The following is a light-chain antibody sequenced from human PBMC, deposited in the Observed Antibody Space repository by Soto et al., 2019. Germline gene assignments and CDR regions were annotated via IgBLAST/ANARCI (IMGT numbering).Light chain of an antibody. CDR1: KGISSY. Sequence: IQLTQSPSSLSASVGDRVTVTCRASKGISSYLAWYQQQPGKAPKLLIYAASTLQRGVSSRFSGSGSGTDFTLTISSLQPEDFATYYCQQLNSYPPTFGQGTKLEIK. CDR3: QQLNSYPPT. V-gene: IGKV1-9*01. J-gene: IGKJ2*01. CDR2: AAS.